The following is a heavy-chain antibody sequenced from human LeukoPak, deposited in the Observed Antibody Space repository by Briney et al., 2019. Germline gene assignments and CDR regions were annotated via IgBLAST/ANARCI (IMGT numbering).Heavy chain of an antibody. CDR3: ARRWIQLWPLAGYFDY. CDR2: INHSGST. J-gene: IGHJ4*02. Sequence: SETLSLTCAVYGGSFSGYYWSWIRQPPGEGLEWIGEINHSGSTNYNPSLKSRVTISVDTSKNQFSLKLSSVTAADTAVYYCARRWIQLWPLAGYFDYWGQGILVTVSS. D-gene: IGHD5-18*01. CDR1: GGSFSGYY. V-gene: IGHV4-34*01.